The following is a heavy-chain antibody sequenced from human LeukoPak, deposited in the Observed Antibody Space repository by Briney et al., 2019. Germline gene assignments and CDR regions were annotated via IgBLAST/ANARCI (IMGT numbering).Heavy chain of an antibody. CDR3: ARVRWADYDSSGYHDY. CDR2: INPSGGST. Sequence: GASVKVSCKASGYTFTSYYMHWVRQAPGQGLEWMGIINPSGGSTSYAQKFQGRVTMTRDMSTSTVHMELSSLRSEDTAVYYCARVRWADYDSSGYHDYWGQGTLVTVSS. V-gene: IGHV1-46*01. CDR1: GYTFTSYY. J-gene: IGHJ4*02. D-gene: IGHD3-22*01.